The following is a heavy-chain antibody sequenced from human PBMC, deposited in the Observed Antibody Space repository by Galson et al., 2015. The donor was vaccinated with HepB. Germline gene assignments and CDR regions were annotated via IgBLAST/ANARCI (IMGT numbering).Heavy chain of an antibody. J-gene: IGHJ6*02. Sequence: SVKVSCKASGYTFTSYAMHWVRQAPGQRLEWMGWINAGNGNTKYSQKFQGRVTITRDTSASTAYMELSSLRSEDTAVYYCARKGPYYYDSSGYASGMDVWGQGTTVIVSS. CDR3: ARKGPYYYDSSGYASGMDV. CDR2: INAGNGNT. V-gene: IGHV1-3*01. CDR1: GYTFTSYA. D-gene: IGHD3-22*01.